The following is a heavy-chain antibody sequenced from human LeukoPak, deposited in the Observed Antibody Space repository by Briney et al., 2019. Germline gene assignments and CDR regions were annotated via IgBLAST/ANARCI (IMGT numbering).Heavy chain of an antibody. CDR3: ARDSGVRGVTITSEWFDP. CDR1: GFTFSSYS. D-gene: IGHD3-10*01. CDR2: ISSSSSYI. J-gene: IGHJ5*02. Sequence: PGGSLRLSCAASGFTFSSYSMNWVRQAPGKGLGWVSSISSSSSYIYYADSVKGRFTISRDNAKNSLYLQMHSLRAEDTAVYYCARDSGVRGVTITSEWFDPWGQGTLVTVSS. V-gene: IGHV3-21*01.